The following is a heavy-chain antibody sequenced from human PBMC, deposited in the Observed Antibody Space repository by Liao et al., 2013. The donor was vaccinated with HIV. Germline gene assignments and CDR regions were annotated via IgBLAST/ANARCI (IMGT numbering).Heavy chain of an antibody. CDR2: INHRGKS. CDR3: ARGRGDFHYMDV. Sequence: QVQLQQWGTGLLKPSETLSLTCAVHGGPFTTHYWTWIRQAPGKGPEWIGQINHRGKSNYNPSLGSRVSMSVDTSQNQFSLSLTSMTAADTAVYFCARGRGDFHYMDVWGSGPRSPSH. CDR1: GGPFTTHY. V-gene: IGHV4-34*02. D-gene: IGHD3-16*01. J-gene: IGHJ6*03.